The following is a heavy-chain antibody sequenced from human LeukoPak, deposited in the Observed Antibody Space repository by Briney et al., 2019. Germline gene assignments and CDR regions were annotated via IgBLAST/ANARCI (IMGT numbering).Heavy chain of an antibody. V-gene: IGHV3-21*01. CDR2: FTSSSRSI. J-gene: IGHJ4*02. Sequence: GGSLRLSCETSGFNPRHYWMSWVRQAPGKGLEWVSSFTSSSRSIYYADSVKGRFTISRDNARNSLYLQMNSLRAEDTAVYYCARGGRSTYFDWSPDYWGQGTLVTVSS. CDR3: ARGGRSTYFDWSPDY. D-gene: IGHD3-9*01. CDR1: GFNPRHYW.